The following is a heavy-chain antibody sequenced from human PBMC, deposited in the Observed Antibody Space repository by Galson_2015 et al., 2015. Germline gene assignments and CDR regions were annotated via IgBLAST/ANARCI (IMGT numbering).Heavy chain of an antibody. V-gene: IGHV3-7*01. CDR2: TNHDGSEK. CDR1: GFTLNKYW. Sequence: SLRLSCAASGFTLNKYWMNWVRQAPGEGLEWVANTNHDGSEKYYADSVKGRFTISRDNAKNSVNLQMTSPRAEDMSIYYCARGTGEAPGIDLWGQGTLVTVSS. CDR3: ARGTGEAPGIDL. D-gene: IGHD7-27*01. J-gene: IGHJ5*02.